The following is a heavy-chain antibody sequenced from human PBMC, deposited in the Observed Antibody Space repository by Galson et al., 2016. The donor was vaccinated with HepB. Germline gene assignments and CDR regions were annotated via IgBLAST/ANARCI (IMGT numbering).Heavy chain of an antibody. D-gene: IGHD3-9*01. V-gene: IGHV3-30*18. Sequence: SLRLSCAASGFTFSKYALHWVRQAPGKGLEWVAVISTNGISQNYEDSVKGRFTVYRDNSKNTVDLQMNSLRLEDTAVYYCAKDQGILRHFDWLTYDAFDMWGQGTMVTVSS. J-gene: IGHJ3*02. CDR1: GFTFSKYA. CDR2: ISTNGISQ. CDR3: AKDQGILRHFDWLTYDAFDM.